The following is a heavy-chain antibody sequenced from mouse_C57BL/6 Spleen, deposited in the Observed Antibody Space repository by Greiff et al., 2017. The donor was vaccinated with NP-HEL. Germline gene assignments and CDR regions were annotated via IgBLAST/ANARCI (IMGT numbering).Heavy chain of an antibody. D-gene: IGHD1-1*01. J-gene: IGHJ1*03. CDR2: ISSGSSTI. CDR3: ARQGGSSYPRYFDV. V-gene: IGHV5-17*01. CDR1: GFTFSDYG. Sequence: EVMLVESGGGLVKPGGSLKLSCAASGFTFSDYGMHWVRQAPEKGLEWVAYISSGSSTIYYADTVKGRFTISRDNAKNTLFLQMTSLRSEDTAMYYCARQGGSSYPRYFDVWGTGTTVTVSS.